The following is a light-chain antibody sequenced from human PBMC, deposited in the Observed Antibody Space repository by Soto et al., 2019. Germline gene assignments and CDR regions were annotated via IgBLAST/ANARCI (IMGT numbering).Light chain of an antibody. V-gene: IGKV3-20*01. CDR2: GAS. J-gene: IGKJ1*01. Sequence: VLAQSPGTLSLSPGERATLSCRASRSVSSSYLAWYQQKPGQAPRLLIYGASSRATGIPDRFSGSGSGTEFTLTISSLEPEDFGMYYCLQCSSSWTFGQGTEVEIK. CDR3: LQCSSSWT. CDR1: RSVSSSY.